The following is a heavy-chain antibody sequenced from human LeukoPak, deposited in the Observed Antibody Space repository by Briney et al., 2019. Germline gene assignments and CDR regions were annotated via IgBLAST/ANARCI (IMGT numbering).Heavy chain of an antibody. CDR3: ATTGSGSFYYYGMDV. J-gene: IGHJ6*04. Sequence: SETLSLTCAVSGGSLSSGGDSWSWIRQPPGRGLEWIGYIYHSGSTYYNPSLKSRVTISVDRSKNQFSLKLSSVTAADTAVYYCATTGSGSFYYYGMDVWGKGTTVTVSS. D-gene: IGHD3-10*01. CDR1: GGSLSSGGDS. V-gene: IGHV4-30-2*01. CDR2: IYHSGST.